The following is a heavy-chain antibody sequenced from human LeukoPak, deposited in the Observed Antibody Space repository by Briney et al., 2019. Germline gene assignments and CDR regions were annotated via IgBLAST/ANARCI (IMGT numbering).Heavy chain of an antibody. Sequence: ASVKVSCKVSGYTLTELSMHWERQAPGKGLEWMGGFDPEDGETIYAQKFQGRVTMTKDTSTDTAYMELSSLRSEDTAVYYCATLLGGIAARPGGYWGQGTLVTVSS. CDR2: FDPEDGET. CDR1: GYTLTELS. CDR3: ATLLGGIAARPGGY. V-gene: IGHV1-24*01. J-gene: IGHJ4*02. D-gene: IGHD6-6*01.